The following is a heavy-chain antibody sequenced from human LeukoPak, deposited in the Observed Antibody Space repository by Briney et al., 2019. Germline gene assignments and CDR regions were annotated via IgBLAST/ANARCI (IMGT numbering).Heavy chain of an antibody. V-gene: IGHV3-74*01. D-gene: IGHD4-17*01. Sequence: GGSLTLSCAASGFTFSNYWMHWVRQAPGKGLVWVSRINSDGINTSYADSVKGRFTISRDNAKNMLNLQMNSLRAEDTAVYYCAKGAYGDYRHGAFDIWGQGTMVTVSS. J-gene: IGHJ3*02. CDR1: GFTFSNYW. CDR3: AKGAYGDYRHGAFDI. CDR2: INSDGINT.